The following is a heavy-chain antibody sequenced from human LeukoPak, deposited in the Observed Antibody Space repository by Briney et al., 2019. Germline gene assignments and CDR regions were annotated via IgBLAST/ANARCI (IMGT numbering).Heavy chain of an antibody. CDR2: IYYSGNT. D-gene: IGHD5-18*01. CDR3: ARDRRDTAMDFDY. J-gene: IGHJ4*02. Sequence: SETLSLTCTVSGVSISSSNSYWGWIRQPPGKGLEWIGSIYYSGNTYYNASLKSQVSISIDTSKNQFSLRLTSVTAADTAVYYCARDRRDTAMDFDYWGQGTLVTVSS. CDR1: GVSISSSNSY. V-gene: IGHV4-39*02.